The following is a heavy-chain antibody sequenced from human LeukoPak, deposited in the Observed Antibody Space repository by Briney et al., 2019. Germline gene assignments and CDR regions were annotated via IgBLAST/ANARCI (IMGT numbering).Heavy chain of an antibody. CDR2: IYPDDSDT. Sequence: GESLKISCKGAGYSFTSYWIAWVRQMPGKALEWMGIIYPDDSDTRYRPSFQGQVTISADKSISTAYLQWNTLKASDTAMYYCARGGGIYYSYMDVWGKGTTVTVSS. D-gene: IGHD3-16*01. V-gene: IGHV5-51*01. CDR1: GYSFTSYW. J-gene: IGHJ6*03. CDR3: ARGGGIYYSYMDV.